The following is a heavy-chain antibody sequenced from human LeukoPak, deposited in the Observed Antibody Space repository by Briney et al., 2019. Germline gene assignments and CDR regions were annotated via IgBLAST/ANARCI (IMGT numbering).Heavy chain of an antibody. CDR3: ARVATVSTYLFDF. D-gene: IGHD5/OR15-5a*01. CDR2: IKQDGSET. CDR1: GFTFSTYW. Sequence: GGSLRLSCAASGFTFSTYWMSWARQAPGEGLEWVANIKQDGSETYYVDSVRGRFTISRDNAKNSLFVQMNSLRAEDTAVYYCARVATVSTYLFDFWGQGTLVTVSS. V-gene: IGHV3-7*05. J-gene: IGHJ4*02.